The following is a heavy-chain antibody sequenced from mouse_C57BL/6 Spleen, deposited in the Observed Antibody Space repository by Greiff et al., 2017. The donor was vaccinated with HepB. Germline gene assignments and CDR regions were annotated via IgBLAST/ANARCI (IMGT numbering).Heavy chain of an antibody. Sequence: DVKLVESEGGLVQPGSSMKLSCTASGFTFSDYYMAWVRQVPEKGLEWVANINYDGSSTYYLDSLKSRFIISRDNAKNILYLQMSSLKSEDTATYYCARITGDWYFDVWGTGTTVTVSS. V-gene: IGHV5-16*01. J-gene: IGHJ1*03. CDR1: GFTFSDYY. CDR2: INYDGSST. D-gene: IGHD4-1*01. CDR3: ARITGDWYFDV.